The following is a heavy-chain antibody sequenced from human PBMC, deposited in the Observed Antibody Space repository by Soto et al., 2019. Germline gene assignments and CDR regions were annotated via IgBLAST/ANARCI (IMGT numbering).Heavy chain of an antibody. Sequence: PSETLSLTCAVSGGSISSSNWWSWVRQPPGKGLEWIGEIYHSGSTNYNPSLKSRVTISVDKSKNQFSLKLSSVTAADTAVYYCARDRTYKEGFKRITIFGVDTPSYGMDVWGQGTTVTVSS. J-gene: IGHJ6*02. D-gene: IGHD3-3*01. CDR1: GGSISSSNW. V-gene: IGHV4-4*02. CDR3: ARDRTYKEGFKRITIFGVDTPSYGMDV. CDR2: IYHSGST.